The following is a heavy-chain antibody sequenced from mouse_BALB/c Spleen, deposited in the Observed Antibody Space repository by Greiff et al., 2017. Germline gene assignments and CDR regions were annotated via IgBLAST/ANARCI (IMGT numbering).Heavy chain of an antibody. Sequence: EVMLVESGGGLVKPGGSLKLSCAASGFTFSSYAMSWVRQSPEKRLEWVAEISSGGSYTYYPDTVTGRFTISRDNAKNTLYLEMSSLRSEDTAMYYCARDRSDVAYWGQGTLVTVSA. CDR2: ISSGGSYT. CDR3: ARDRSDVAY. V-gene: IGHV5-9-4*01. CDR1: GFTFSSYA. J-gene: IGHJ3*01.